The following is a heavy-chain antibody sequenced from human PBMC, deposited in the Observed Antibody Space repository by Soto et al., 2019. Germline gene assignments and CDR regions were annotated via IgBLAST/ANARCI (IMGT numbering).Heavy chain of an antibody. CDR1: GSTFSSYW. V-gene: IGHV3-74*01. D-gene: IGHD2-2*03. CDR2: INSDGSST. Sequence: GGSLRLSCAASGSTFSSYWMQWVRQAPGKGLVWVSRINSDGSSTSYADSVKGRFTISRDNAKNTLYLQMNSLRAEDTAVYYCARDRYGYCSSTSCYAIYNYGMDVWGQGTTVTVSS. J-gene: IGHJ6*02. CDR3: ARDRYGYCSSTSCYAIYNYGMDV.